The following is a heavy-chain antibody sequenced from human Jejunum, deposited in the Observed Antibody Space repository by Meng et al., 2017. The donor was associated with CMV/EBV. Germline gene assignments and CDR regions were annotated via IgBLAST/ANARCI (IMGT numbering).Heavy chain of an antibody. CDR1: GGSFSGYY. D-gene: IGHD4-17*01. V-gene: IGHV4-34*01. CDR3: ARGFVKYTVTRVGNWFDP. Sequence: QVQLQQWGAGLLKPSETLSLPCAVYGGSFSGYYWSWIRQPPGKGLEWIGEINHSGSTNYNPSLKSRVTISVDTSKNQFSLKLSSVTAADTAVYYCARGFVKYTVTRVGNWFDPWGQGTLVTVSS. J-gene: IGHJ5*02. CDR2: INHSGST.